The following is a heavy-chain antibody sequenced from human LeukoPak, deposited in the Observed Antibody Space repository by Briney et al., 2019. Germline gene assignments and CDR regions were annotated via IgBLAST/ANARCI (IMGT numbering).Heavy chain of an antibody. V-gene: IGHV4-59*01. CDR2: TYYSGST. Sequence: PSETLSLTCTVSGGSISSYYWSWIRQPPGKGLEWIGYTYYSGSTNYNPSLKSRVTISVDTSKNQFSLKLSSVTAADTAVYYCARYDPFDTAMTYWGQGTLVTVSS. CDR1: GGSISSYY. D-gene: IGHD5-18*01. CDR3: ARYDPFDTAMTY. J-gene: IGHJ4*02.